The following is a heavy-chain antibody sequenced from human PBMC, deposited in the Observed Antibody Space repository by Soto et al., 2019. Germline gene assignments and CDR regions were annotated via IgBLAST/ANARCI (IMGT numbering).Heavy chain of an antibody. V-gene: IGHV4-34*01. CDR3: VGGSSRLVGFDY. Sequence: QVQLQQWGAGLLKPSETLSLTCAVKTEPFSHYYWIWIRQSPGKGLEWIGEIDHSGNTNYSPSLKSRVTLSVDTSKHQFSLKLNSVTAADTAEYYCVGGSSRLVGFDYWGQGTLVTVSS. CDR2: IDHSGNT. J-gene: IGHJ4*02. D-gene: IGHD2-15*01. CDR1: TEPFSHYY.